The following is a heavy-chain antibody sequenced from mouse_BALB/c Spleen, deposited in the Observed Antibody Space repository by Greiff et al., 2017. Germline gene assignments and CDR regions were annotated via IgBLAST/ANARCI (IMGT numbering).Heavy chain of an antibody. CDR2: ISYSGST. Sequence: ESGPGLVKPSQSLSLTCTVTGYSITSDYAWNWIRQFPGNKLEWMGYISYSGSTSYNPSLKSRISITRDTSKNQFFLQLNSVTTEDTATYYCARRGNYYDYDGGFAYWGQGTLVTVSA. D-gene: IGHD2-4*01. J-gene: IGHJ3*01. V-gene: IGHV3-2*02. CDR3: ARRGNYYDYDGGFAY. CDR1: GYSITSDYA.